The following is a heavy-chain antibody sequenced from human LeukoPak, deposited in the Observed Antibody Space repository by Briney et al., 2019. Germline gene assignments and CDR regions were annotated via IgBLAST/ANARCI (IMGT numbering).Heavy chain of an antibody. Sequence: GGSLRLSCAASGFTFDDYAMHWVRQGPGKGLEWVSLITGSGGSTFYADSVKGRFTIFRDNSKNSLYLQMNSLRAEDTALYYCAKESGRYYHYWGQGTLVTVSS. CDR3: AKESGRYYHY. CDR1: GFTFDDYA. J-gene: IGHJ4*02. V-gene: IGHV3-43*02. D-gene: IGHD1-26*01. CDR2: ITGSGGST.